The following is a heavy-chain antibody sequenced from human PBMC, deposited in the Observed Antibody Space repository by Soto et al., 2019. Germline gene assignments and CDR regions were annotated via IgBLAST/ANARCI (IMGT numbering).Heavy chain of an antibody. CDR3: ARSKNLAGAGTHGY. Sequence: EVQLVESGGGLVKPGGSLRLSCAASGFTFSSYSMNWVRQAPGKGLEWVSSISSSSSYIYYADSVKGRFTISRDNAKNPLSLQMNSLRAEDRAVYYCARSKNLAGAGTHGYWGQGTLVTVSS. D-gene: IGHD6-13*01. V-gene: IGHV3-21*01. CDR1: GFTFSSYS. CDR2: ISSSSSYI. J-gene: IGHJ4*02.